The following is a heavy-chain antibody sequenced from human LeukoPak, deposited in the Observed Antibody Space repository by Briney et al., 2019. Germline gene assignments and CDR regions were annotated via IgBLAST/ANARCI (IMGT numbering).Heavy chain of an antibody. Sequence: GGTLRLSCAASGFTFSIYSMSWVRQAPGKGLEWVSSITSGSRNIYYADSVKGRFTISRDNAKNSLYLQMNSLRAEDTAVYYCARDGEDFDYWGQGTLVTVSS. J-gene: IGHJ4*02. CDR3: ARDGEDFDY. CDR2: ITSGSRNI. D-gene: IGHD2-21*01. CDR1: GFTFSIYS. V-gene: IGHV3-21*01.